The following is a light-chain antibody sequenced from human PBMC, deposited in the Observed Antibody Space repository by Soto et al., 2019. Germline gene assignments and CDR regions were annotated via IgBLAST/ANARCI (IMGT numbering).Light chain of an antibody. Sequence: QSALTQPASVSGSPGQSITISCTGTSSDVGGYNYVSWYQQHPGKAPKLMIYDVSNRPSGVSNRSSGSKSGNTASLTISGLQAEDEADYYCGSYTSSSPYVFGTGTKLTVL. CDR1: SSDVGGYNY. CDR3: GSYTSSSPYV. CDR2: DVS. V-gene: IGLV2-14*01. J-gene: IGLJ1*01.